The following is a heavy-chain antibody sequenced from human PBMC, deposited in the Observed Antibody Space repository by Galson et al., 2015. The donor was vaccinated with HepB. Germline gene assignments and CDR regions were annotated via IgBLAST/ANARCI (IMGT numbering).Heavy chain of an antibody. CDR1: GYTFTSYD. CDR3: ARELRGWRREGIDGDYAGAFDI. CDR2: INPSGGST. Sequence: SVKVSCKASGYTFTSYDMHWVRQAPGQGLEWMGIINPSGGSTSYAQKFQGRVTMTRDTSTSTVYMELSSLRSDDTAVYYCARELRGWRREGIDGDYAGAFDIWGQGTMVTVSS. D-gene: IGHD4-17*01. V-gene: IGHV1-46*01. J-gene: IGHJ3*02.